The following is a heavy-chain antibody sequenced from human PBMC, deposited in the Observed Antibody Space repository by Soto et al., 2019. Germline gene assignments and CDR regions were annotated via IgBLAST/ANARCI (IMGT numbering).Heavy chain of an antibody. CDR1: GFTFSSYG. J-gene: IGHJ5*02. CDR2: ISDSGSNK. D-gene: IGHD3-3*01. Sequence: PGGSLRLSCAASGFTFSSYGMHWFRQAPGKGLEWVAAISDSGSNKYYADSVKGRFTISRDNSKNTLYLQMNSLRAEDTAVYYCANGGFTYYDFWSGYFTWGQGTLVTVSS. V-gene: IGHV3-30*18. CDR3: ANGGFTYYDFWSGYFT.